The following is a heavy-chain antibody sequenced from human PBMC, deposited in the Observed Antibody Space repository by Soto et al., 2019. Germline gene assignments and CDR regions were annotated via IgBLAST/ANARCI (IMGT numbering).Heavy chain of an antibody. D-gene: IGHD6-13*01. V-gene: IGHV3-23*01. CDR1: GFTFSSYA. CDR3: AKDSVGEAAAGPWYNWFDP. Sequence: PGGSLRLSCAASGFTFSSYAMSWVRQAPGKGLEWVSAISGSGGSTYYADSVKGRFTISRDNSKNTLYLQMNSLRAEDTAVYYCAKDSVGEAAAGPWYNWFDPWGQGTLVTVSS. J-gene: IGHJ5*02. CDR2: ISGSGGST.